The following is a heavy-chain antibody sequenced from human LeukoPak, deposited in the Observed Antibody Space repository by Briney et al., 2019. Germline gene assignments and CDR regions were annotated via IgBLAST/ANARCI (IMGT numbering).Heavy chain of an antibody. CDR3: ARTPRRYCSSTSCYLFDY. CDR1: GGSISSGSYY. V-gene: IGHV4-61*02. J-gene: IGHJ4*02. CDR2: IYTSGST. D-gene: IGHD2-2*01. Sequence: SETLSLTCTVSGGSISSGSYYWSWIRQPAGKGLEWIGRIYTSGSTNYNPSLKSRVTISVDTSKNQFSLKLSSVTAADTAVYYCARTPRRYCSSTSCYLFDYWGQGTLVTVSS.